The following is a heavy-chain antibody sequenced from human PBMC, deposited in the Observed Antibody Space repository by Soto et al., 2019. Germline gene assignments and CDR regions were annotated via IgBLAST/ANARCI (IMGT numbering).Heavy chain of an antibody. D-gene: IGHD6-13*01. CDR2: IYYSGST. CDR1: GGSIGSYF. J-gene: IGHJ5*02. Sequence: SETLSLTCTVSGGSIGSYFWSWIWQPPGKGLEWIGYIYYSGSTTYNTSLKSRVTISVDTSKNQFSLKLSSVTAADTAVYYCARSPSSSSSCFYWFDPWGPGTLVTVSS. V-gene: IGHV4-59*01. CDR3: ARSPSSSSSCFYWFDP.